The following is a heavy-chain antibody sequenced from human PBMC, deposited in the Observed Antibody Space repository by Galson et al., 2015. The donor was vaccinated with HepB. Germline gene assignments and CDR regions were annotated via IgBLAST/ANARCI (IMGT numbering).Heavy chain of an antibody. Sequence: SVKVSCKASGGTFSSYAISWARQAPGQGLEWMGGIIPIFGIANYAQKFQGRVTITADESTCIAYMELSSLRSEDTAVYYCARDGDHYYDSSGYYYGPWRNAFDIWGQGTMVTVSS. CDR3: ARDGDHYYDSSGYYYGPWRNAFDI. CDR2: IIPIFGIA. CDR1: GGTFSSYA. J-gene: IGHJ3*02. V-gene: IGHV1-69*13. D-gene: IGHD3-22*01.